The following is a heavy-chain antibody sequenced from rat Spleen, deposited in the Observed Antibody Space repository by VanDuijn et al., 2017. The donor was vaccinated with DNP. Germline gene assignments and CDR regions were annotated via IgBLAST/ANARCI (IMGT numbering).Heavy chain of an antibody. J-gene: IGHJ2*01. Sequence: EVQLVESGGGLVQPGRSLKLSCEASGFTFTKYGMAWVRQIPTKGLEWVASINTGGGNTFYRDSVKGRFTVSRDNAKNTQYLQMDSLRSEDTATYYCARGNYGGYSDYFDYWGQGVMVTVSS. D-gene: IGHD1-11*01. CDR2: INTGGGNT. CDR3: ARGNYGGYSDYFDY. CDR1: GFTFTKYG. V-gene: IGHV5S14*01.